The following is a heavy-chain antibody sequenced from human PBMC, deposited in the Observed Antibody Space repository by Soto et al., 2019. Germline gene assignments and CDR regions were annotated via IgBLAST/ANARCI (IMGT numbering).Heavy chain of an antibody. CDR1: GFTFSSYG. J-gene: IGHJ4*02. CDR2: ISSNSRTI. V-gene: IGHV3-48*01. Sequence: GGSLRLSCAASGFTFSSYGMDWVRQAPGKGLEWVSYISSNSRTIDYADSVKGRFTISRDNAKNSPYLQMNSLRAEDTAVYYCARGGAARPDYWGQGTLVTVSS. CDR3: ARGGAARPDY. D-gene: IGHD6-6*01.